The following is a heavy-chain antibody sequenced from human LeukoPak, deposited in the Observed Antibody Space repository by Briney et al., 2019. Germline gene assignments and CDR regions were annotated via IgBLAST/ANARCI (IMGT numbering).Heavy chain of an antibody. V-gene: IGHV3-21*01. CDR2: IGRSNTKT. D-gene: IGHD3-10*02. Sequence: GSLRLSCAASGFTFSDYGMTWVRQTPGKGLEWVSSIGRSNTKTYYADSVKGRFTISRDNAKNSLYLQMNSLRAEDTAVYYCAELGITMIGGVWGKGTTVTISS. J-gene: IGHJ6*04. CDR1: GFTFSDYG. CDR3: AELGITMIGGV.